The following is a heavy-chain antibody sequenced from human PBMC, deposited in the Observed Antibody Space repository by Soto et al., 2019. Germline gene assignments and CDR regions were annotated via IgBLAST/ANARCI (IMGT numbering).Heavy chain of an antibody. CDR1: GFDFSSYG. CDR2: ISDSGSSI. D-gene: IGHD4-4*01. J-gene: IGHJ4*02. Sequence: EVRLVESGGGLVSPGGSLRLSCAASGFDFSSYGLNWVRQAPGRGLEWISYISDSGSSIYYVDTVKGRFTASRDNAKNSVYLQMNSLRAEDTAVYYCARDLGPDYSRGYWGQGTLVTVSS. V-gene: IGHV3-48*03. CDR3: ARDLGPDYSRGY.